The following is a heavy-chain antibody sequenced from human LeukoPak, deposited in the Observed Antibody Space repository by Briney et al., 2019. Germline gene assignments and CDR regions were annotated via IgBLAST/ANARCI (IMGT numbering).Heavy chain of an antibody. Sequence: SVKVSCKASGGTFSSYAISCVRPAPGQGLEWMGEIIPIFGTANSPQQLQGRVTITADESTSTAYMELSSLRSEDTAVYYCARDRPPTYSSGWYGAFDIWGQGTMVTVSS. CDR3: ARDRPPTYSSGWYGAFDI. CDR2: IIPIFGTA. V-gene: IGHV1-69*13. CDR1: GGTFSSYA. D-gene: IGHD6-19*01. J-gene: IGHJ3*02.